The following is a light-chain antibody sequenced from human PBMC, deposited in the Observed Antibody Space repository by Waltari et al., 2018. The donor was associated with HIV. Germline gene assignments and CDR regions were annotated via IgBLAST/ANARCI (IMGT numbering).Light chain of an antibody. CDR2: LNSDGSH. Sequence: QLVLTQSPSASASLGAPVKLTCTLSSGHSSYAIAWHQQQPEKGPRYLMKLNSDGSHSKGDGIPVRFSGSSSGAERYLTISSLQSEDEADYYCQTWGTGIQVFGGGTKLTVL. CDR1: SGHSSYA. V-gene: IGLV4-69*01. CDR3: QTWGTGIQV. J-gene: IGLJ2*01.